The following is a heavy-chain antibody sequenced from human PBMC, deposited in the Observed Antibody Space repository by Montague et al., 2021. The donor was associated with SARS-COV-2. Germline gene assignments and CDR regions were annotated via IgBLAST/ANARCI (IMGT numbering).Heavy chain of an antibody. CDR1: GYSFTSYW. V-gene: IGHV5-51*07. J-gene: IGHJ3*02. CDR3: ARVTDYYYDTSGYWDAFDI. D-gene: IGHD3-22*01. Sequence: QSGAEVKEPGESLKISCKGSGYSFTSYWIGWVHQMPGKGLEWMGXIYPGDSDTRYSPSFQGQVTISADKPISTAYLQWSSLKASDTAIYYCARVTDYYYDTSGYWDAFDIWGQGTMVTVSS. CDR2: IYPGDSDT.